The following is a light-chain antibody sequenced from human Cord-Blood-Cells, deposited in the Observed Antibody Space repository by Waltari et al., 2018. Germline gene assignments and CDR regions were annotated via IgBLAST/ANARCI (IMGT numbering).Light chain of an antibody. V-gene: IGLV2-14*01. J-gene: IGLJ3*02. CDR1: SSYVGGYNY. CDR3: SSYTSSSTLV. Sequence: QSALTQPASVSGSPGQSITISCIGTSSYVGGYNYVSWYQQHPGKAPKLMIYDVSKRPSGVSNRFSGSKSGNTASLTISGLQAEDEADYYCSSYTSSSTLVFGGGTKLTVL. CDR2: DVS.